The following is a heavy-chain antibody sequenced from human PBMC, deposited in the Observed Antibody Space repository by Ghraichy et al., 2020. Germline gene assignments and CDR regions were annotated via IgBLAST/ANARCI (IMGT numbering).Heavy chain of an antibody. CDR3: AKALRDSSFDY. V-gene: IGHV3-23*01. CDR1: GFTFSTYD. D-gene: IGHD3-16*01. Sequence: GGSLRLSCATSGFTFSTYDVSWVRQAPGKGLEWVSAISGTTRGSLKTYYADSVKGRFTISRDDSKNALYLQMTSLRAEDSAVYFCAKALRDSSFDYWGLGTLVTVSS. CDR2: ISGTTRGSLKT. J-gene: IGHJ4*02.